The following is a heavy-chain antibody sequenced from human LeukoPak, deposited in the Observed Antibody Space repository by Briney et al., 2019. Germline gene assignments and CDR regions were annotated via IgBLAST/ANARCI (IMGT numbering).Heavy chain of an antibody. CDR2: INHSGST. J-gene: IGHJ4*02. Sequence: SGTLSLTCAVYGGSFSGYYWSWIRQPPGKGLEWIGEINHSGSTNYNPSLKSRVTISVDTSKNQFSLKLSSVTAADTAVYYCARRVGATTYLFDYWGQGTLVTVSS. CDR1: GGSFSGYY. V-gene: IGHV4-34*01. CDR3: ARRVGATTYLFDY. D-gene: IGHD1-26*01.